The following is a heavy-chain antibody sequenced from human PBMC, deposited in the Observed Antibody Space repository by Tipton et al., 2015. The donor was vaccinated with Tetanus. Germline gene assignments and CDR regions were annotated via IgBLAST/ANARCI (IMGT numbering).Heavy chain of an antibody. CDR2: IHPRGTSM. CDR1: GVAFSSFA. J-gene: IGHJ4*02. Sequence: SLRLSCAASGVAFSSFAMHWVRQAPGKGLEWVSYIHPRGTSMYYADSVKGRFTISRDNAKNSLYLQMNSLTDADMAVYYCVRDDDYASSDYRHSDFWGRGTLVTVSS. CDR3: VRDDDYASSDYRHSDF. V-gene: IGHV3-48*02. D-gene: IGHD4-17*01.